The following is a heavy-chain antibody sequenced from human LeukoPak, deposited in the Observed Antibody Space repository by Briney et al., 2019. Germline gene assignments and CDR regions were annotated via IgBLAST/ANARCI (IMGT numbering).Heavy chain of an antibody. Sequence: SETLSLTCTVSGGSISSYYWSWIRQPPGKGLEWIGYIYYSGCTNYNPSLKSRVTISVDTSKNQFSPKLSSVTAADTAVYYCARHRSPYYFDYWGQGTLVTVSS. CDR2: IYYSGCT. J-gene: IGHJ4*02. CDR3: ARHRSPYYFDY. V-gene: IGHV4-59*01. CDR1: GGSISSYY. D-gene: IGHD1-14*01.